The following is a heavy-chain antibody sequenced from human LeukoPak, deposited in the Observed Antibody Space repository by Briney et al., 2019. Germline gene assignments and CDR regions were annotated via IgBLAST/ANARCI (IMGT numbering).Heavy chain of an antibody. V-gene: IGHV1-69*06. CDR2: IIPIFGTA. CDR3: ARDRGYGDYPPL. CDR1: GGTFSSYA. Sequence: SVKVSCKASGGTFSSYAISWVRQAPGQGLEWMGGIIPIFGTANYAQKFQGRVTITADKSTSTAYMELSGLRSEDTAVYYCARDRGYGDYPPLWGQGTMVTVSS. J-gene: IGHJ3*01. D-gene: IGHD4-17*01.